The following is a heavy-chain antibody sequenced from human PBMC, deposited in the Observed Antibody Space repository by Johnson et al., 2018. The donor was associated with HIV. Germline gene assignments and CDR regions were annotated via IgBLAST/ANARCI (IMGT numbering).Heavy chain of an antibody. CDR3: ARYSGSYLPDAFDI. Sequence: VQLVESGGGLVQTGGSLRLSCAVSGFTFSNYWMNWVRQGPGKGLEWVANIKQDGSEKYYVDSVKGRFTISRDNAKNSLYLQMNSLRAEDTAVYYCARYSGSYLPDAFDIWGQGTMVTVSS. CDR2: IKQDGSEK. D-gene: IGHD1-26*01. CDR1: GFTFSNYW. V-gene: IGHV3-7*02. J-gene: IGHJ3*02.